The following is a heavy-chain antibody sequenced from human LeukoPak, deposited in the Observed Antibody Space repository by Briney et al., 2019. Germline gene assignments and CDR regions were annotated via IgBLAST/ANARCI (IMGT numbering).Heavy chain of an antibody. CDR1: GFTFSSYW. CDR2: IKQDGREK. Sequence: GGSLRLSCTVSGFTFSSYWMNWVRQAPGKGLEWVANIKQDGREKYYVESVKGRFTISRDNAKNSLYLQMNSLRAEDTALYYCASSWFGEAPHPNYWGQGTLVTVSS. D-gene: IGHD3-10*01. V-gene: IGHV3-7*01. J-gene: IGHJ4*02. CDR3: ASSWFGEAPHPNY.